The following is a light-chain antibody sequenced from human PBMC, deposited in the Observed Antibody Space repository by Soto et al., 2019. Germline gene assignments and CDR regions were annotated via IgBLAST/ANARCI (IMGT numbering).Light chain of an antibody. J-gene: IGLJ2*01. V-gene: IGLV1-40*01. CDR3: QSYDSSRSASRV. Sequence: QSALTQPPSVSGAPGQRVTISCTGSSTNIGAGYDVHWYQQFPGTAPKLLIYGNSNRPSGVPDRFSGSKSGTSASLAITGLQAEDEADYYCQSYDSSRSASRVFGGGTQLTVL. CDR2: GNS. CDR1: STNIGAGYD.